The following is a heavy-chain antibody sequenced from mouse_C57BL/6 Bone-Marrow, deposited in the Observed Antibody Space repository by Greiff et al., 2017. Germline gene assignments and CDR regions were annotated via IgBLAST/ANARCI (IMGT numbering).Heavy chain of an antibody. CDR2: ISGGGGNT. D-gene: IGHD2-1*01. Sequence: EVKLVESGGGLVKPGGSLKLSCAASGFTFSSYTMSWVRQTPEKRLQWVAAISGGGGNTYYPDSVKGRFTISRDNDKKTLYLQMSSLRSEDTAVYYCSRRVSREYGTKEFDVWGTGTTVTVSS. J-gene: IGHJ1*03. CDR3: SRRVSREYGTKEFDV. V-gene: IGHV5-9*04. CDR1: GFTFSSYT.